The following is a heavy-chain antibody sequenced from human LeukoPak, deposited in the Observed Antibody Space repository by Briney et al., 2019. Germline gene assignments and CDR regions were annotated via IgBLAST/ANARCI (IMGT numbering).Heavy chain of an antibody. V-gene: IGHV4-59*01. CDR2: ISYSGST. CDR1: GGSFSSYY. Sequence: SETLSLTCTVSGGSFSSYYWSWIRQPPGKGLEWIGYISYSGSTNYNPSLKSRVTISVDTSKNQFSLKLSSVTAADTAVYYCARDRGPAYYYYGMDVWGQGTTVTVSS. J-gene: IGHJ6*02. CDR3: ARDRGPAYYYYGMDV.